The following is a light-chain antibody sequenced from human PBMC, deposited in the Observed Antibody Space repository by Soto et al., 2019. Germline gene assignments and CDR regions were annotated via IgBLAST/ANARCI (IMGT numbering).Light chain of an antibody. CDR2: AAS. CDR1: QSVSSNK. CDR3: QQYGSSPRT. Sequence: ETVLTQSPGTVSLAPGDRATLPCRASQSVSSNKLAWYQQKPGQAPRLLIYAASSRATGIPDRFSGSGSGTDFTLTISRLEPEDFAVYYCQQYGSSPRTFGQGTKLEIK. V-gene: IGKV3-20*01. J-gene: IGKJ2*01.